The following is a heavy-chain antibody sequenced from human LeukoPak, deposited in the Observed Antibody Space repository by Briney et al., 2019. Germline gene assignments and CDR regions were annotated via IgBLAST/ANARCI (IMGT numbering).Heavy chain of an antibody. J-gene: IGHJ4*02. CDR1: GFTFSSYA. Sequence: GGSLRLSCAASGFTFSSYAMSWVRQAPGKGLEWVSAISGSGGSTYCADSVKGRFTISRDNSKNTLYLQMNSLRAEDTAVYYCARDTVRGSHPPHPLFDYWGQGTLVTVSS. CDR3: ARDTVRGSHPPHPLFDY. CDR2: ISGSGGST. D-gene: IGHD3-10*01. V-gene: IGHV3-23*01.